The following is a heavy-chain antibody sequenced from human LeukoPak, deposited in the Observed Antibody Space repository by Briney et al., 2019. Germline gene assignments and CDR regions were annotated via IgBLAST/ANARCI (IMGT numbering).Heavy chain of an antibody. CDR1: GFTFSSYS. J-gene: IGHJ4*02. V-gene: IGHV3-48*01. D-gene: IGHD3-3*01. CDR3: AKGYYDFWSGYYIACYFDY. CDR2: ISSRSSTI. Sequence: GGSLRLSCAASGFTFSSYSMNWVRQAPGKGLEWVSYISSRSSTIYYADSVKGRFTISRDNSKNTLYLQMNSLRAEDTAVYYCAKGYYDFWSGYYIACYFDYWGQGTLVTVSS.